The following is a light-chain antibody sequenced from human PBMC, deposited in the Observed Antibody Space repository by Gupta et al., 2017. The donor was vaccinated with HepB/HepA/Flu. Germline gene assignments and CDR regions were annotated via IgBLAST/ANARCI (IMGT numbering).Light chain of an antibody. J-gene: IGKJ5*01. CDR2: WAS. CDR1: QSVLYNSNNKNY. V-gene: IGKV4-1*01. CDR3: QQYYSIPIT. Sequence: DIVMTQSPDSLAVSLGERANINCKSSQSVLYNSNNKNYLAWYQQKPGQPPKLLIYWASTRESGVPDRFSGSGSGTDFTLTISSLQAEDVAVYYCQQYYSIPITFGQGTRLEIK.